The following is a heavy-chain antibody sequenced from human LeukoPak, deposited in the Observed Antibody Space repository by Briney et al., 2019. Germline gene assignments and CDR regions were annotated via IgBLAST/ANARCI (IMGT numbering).Heavy chain of an antibody. CDR1: GFTFSSYS. V-gene: IGHV3-21*01. D-gene: IGHD5-12*01. CDR3: ARDVVATIGAFDI. CDR2: ISSSSSYI. J-gene: IGHJ3*02. Sequence: PGGSLRLSCAASGFTFSSYSINWVRQAPGKGLEWVSSISSSSSYIYYADSVKGRFTISRDNAKNSLYLQMNSLRAEDTAVYYCARDVVATIGAFDIWGQGTMVTVSS.